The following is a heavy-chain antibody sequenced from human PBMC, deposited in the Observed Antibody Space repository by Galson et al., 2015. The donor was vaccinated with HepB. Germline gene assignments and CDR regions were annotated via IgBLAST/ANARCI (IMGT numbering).Heavy chain of an antibody. V-gene: IGHV3-33*01. J-gene: IGHJ6*02. D-gene: IGHD4-17*01. CDR1: GFTVSNYG. CDR3: ASERGDYPGYYYYGIDV. CDR2: IWYDGSNK. Sequence: SLRLSCAASGFTVSNYGMHWVRQAPGKGLEWVAVIWYDGSNKYYADSVKGRFTISRDNSKNTLHLQMNSLRAEDTAVYYCASERGDYPGYYYYGIDVWGQGTTVTVSS.